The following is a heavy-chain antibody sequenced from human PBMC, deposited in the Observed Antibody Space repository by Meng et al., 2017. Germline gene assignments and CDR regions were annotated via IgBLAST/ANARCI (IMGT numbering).Heavy chain of an antibody. CDR1: DYTFPSYG. J-gene: IGHJ4*02. Sequence: VQLVQAGAEVRKLWASLKVSCKASDYTFPSYGISWVRQAPGQRLEWMGWISAYTGNTNYAQKLQGRVTMTTDTSTSTAYMELRSLRSDDTAVYYCARGGIAVAIDYWGQGTLVTVSS. D-gene: IGHD6-19*01. CDR3: ARGGIAVAIDY. V-gene: IGHV1-18*01. CDR2: ISAYTGNT.